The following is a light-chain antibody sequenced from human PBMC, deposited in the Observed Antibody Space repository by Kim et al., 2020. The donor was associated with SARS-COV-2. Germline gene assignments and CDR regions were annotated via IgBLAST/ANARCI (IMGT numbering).Light chain of an antibody. CDR3: QSYDISNVI. CDR2: EDD. V-gene: IGLV6-57*03. Sequence: GNTVTISCTRSGGNSADNYVQWYQQRPDSAPTIVIYEDDQRPSGVPDRFSGSIDSSSSSASLTISGLKTEDEADYYCQSYDISNVIFGGGTQLTVL. CDR1: GGNSADNY. J-gene: IGLJ2*01.